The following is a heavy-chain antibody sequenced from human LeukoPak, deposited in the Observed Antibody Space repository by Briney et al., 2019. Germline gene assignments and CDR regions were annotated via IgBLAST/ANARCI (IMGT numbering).Heavy chain of an antibody. J-gene: IGHJ4*02. CDR2: ISDIGSI. CDR1: GGSISSYY. D-gene: IGHD2/OR15-2a*01. Sequence: SETLSLTCSVSGGSISSYYWSWIRQPPGKGLEWIAYISDIGSINYNPSLKSRVTISLDTSKNQFSLKLSSVTAADTAVYYCAGHHPRNTVDFWGQGTQVTVSS. CDR3: AGHHPRNTVDF. V-gene: IGHV4-59*08.